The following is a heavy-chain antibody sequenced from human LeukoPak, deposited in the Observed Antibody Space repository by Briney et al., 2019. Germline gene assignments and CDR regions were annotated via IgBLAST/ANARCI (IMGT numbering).Heavy chain of an antibody. CDR2: IYTSGST. CDR1: GGSISISSSY. J-gene: IGHJ3*02. CDR3: ARGPYSYDSSGAFDI. D-gene: IGHD3-22*01. Sequence: SETLSLTCTVSGGSISISSSYWGWIRQPAGKGLEWIGRIYTSGSTNYNPSLKSRVTISVDTSKNQFSLKLSSVTAADTAVYFGARGPYSYDSSGAFDIWGQGTMVTVSS. V-gene: IGHV4-61*02.